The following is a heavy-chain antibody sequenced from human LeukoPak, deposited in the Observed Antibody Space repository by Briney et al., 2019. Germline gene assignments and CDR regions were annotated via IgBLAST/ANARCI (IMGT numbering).Heavy chain of an antibody. CDR1: GGSINSDSYY. D-gene: IGHD3-22*01. J-gene: IGHJ4*02. Sequence: PSETLSLTCSVSGGSINSDSYYGGWIRQPPGKGLELIGTIYYSGSTYYNPSLKSRVTISAVTSKNQFSLKLSSVTAADTAVYYCARRHYYDSSGYYWGQGTLVTVSS. CDR3: ARRHYYDSSGYY. CDR2: IYYSGST. V-gene: IGHV4-39*01.